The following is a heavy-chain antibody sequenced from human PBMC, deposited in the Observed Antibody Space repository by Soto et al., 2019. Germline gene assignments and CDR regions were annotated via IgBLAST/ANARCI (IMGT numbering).Heavy chain of an antibody. J-gene: IGHJ6*02. Sequence: LRLSCAASGFSFSSYSMHWVRQAPGKGLEWVAVISYDGSNKYYADSVKGRFTITRDSSKNTVSLQMNSLRLEDTAVYYCARAPPRGIAAPGTWGSGMDVWGQGTTVTVSS. D-gene: IGHD6-13*01. CDR3: ARAPPRGIAAPGTWGSGMDV. CDR1: GFSFSSYS. V-gene: IGHV3-30*04. CDR2: ISYDGSNK.